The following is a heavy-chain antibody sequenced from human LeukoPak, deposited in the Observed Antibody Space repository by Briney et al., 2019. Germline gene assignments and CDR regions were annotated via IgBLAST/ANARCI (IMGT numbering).Heavy chain of an antibody. D-gene: IGHD1-20*01. J-gene: IGHJ4*02. V-gene: IGHV3-23*01. CDR2: ISGSGRIT. CDR1: GFTFNDYA. CDR3: AKDLNWSPLGFDY. Sequence: GGSLRLSCAASGFTFNDYAMSWVRQAPGKGLEWVSGISGSGRITYYADSVKGRFTISRDNSKNTLYLQMNGLRAEDTAVYYCAKDLNWSPLGFDYWGQGTLVTVSS.